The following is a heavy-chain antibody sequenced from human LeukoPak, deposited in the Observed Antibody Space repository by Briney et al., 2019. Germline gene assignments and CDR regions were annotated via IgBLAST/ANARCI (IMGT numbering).Heavy chain of an antibody. J-gene: IGHJ4*02. CDR2: IYHSGST. Sequence: PSETLSLTCTVSGGSISSYYWSWIRRPPGKGLEWIGYIYHSGSTYYNPSLKSRVTISVDRSKNQFSLKLSSVTAADTAVYYCARGPYSDSSGYLFDYWGQGTLVTVSS. D-gene: IGHD3-22*01. CDR3: ARGPYSDSSGYLFDY. CDR1: GGSISSYY. V-gene: IGHV4-59*12.